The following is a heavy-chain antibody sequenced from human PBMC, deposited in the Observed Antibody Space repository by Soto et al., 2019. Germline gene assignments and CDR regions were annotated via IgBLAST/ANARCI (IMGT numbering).Heavy chain of an antibody. CDR1: GFSFSTYS. V-gene: IGHV3-48*02. D-gene: IGHD6-6*01. CDR3: ARGGSSSDNGMDV. Sequence: EVQLVESGGGLVQPGGSLRLSCAASGFSFSTYSMNWVRQAPGKGLEWVSYISSGSYTIYYIDSVKGRFTISRDNAKSSLYLQMNSLRDEDTAVYYCARGGSSSDNGMDVWGHGTTVTVSS. J-gene: IGHJ6*02. CDR2: ISSGSYTI.